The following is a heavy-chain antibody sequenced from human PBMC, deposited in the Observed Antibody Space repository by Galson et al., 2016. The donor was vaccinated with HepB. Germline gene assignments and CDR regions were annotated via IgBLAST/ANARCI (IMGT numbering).Heavy chain of an antibody. J-gene: IGHJ4*02. CDR3: ARAHLYSGSYPMDY. D-gene: IGHD5-12*01. V-gene: IGHV4-38-2*02. Sequence: LEWIGNIYHRGSTHYNPSLKSRVTISVDTSKSQFSLKLSSVTAADTAVYYCARAHLYSGSYPMDYWGQGTLVAVSS. CDR2: IYHRGST.